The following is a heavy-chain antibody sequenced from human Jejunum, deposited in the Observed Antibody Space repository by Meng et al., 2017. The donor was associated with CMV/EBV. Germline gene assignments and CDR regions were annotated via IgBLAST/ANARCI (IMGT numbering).Heavy chain of an antibody. Sequence: TGYYLPWVRQAPGQGLEWMGWLNPNSGGTNYAQKFQGRVTMTRDTSISTAYMELSSLRFDDTAVYYCARVRFHTSSSEPQSWFDPWGQGTLVTVSS. CDR1: TGYY. J-gene: IGHJ5*02. V-gene: IGHV1-2*02. CDR3: ARVRFHTSSSEPQSWFDP. D-gene: IGHD2/OR15-2a*01. CDR2: LNPNSGGT.